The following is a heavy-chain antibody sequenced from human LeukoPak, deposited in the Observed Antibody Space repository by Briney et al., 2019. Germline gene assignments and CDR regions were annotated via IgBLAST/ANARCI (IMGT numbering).Heavy chain of an antibody. Sequence: SETLSLTCTVSGGSISSSDYYWSWIRQPPGKGLEWIGYIYHSGNTYYNPSLKSRVSVSVDTSKNQFSLKLNSVTAADTAVYYCVSIVVVAAAIDYWGQGTLVTVSS. D-gene: IGHD2-2*01. J-gene: IGHJ4*02. CDR2: IYHSGNT. CDR3: VSIVVVAAAIDY. V-gene: IGHV4-30-4*01. CDR1: GGSISSSDYY.